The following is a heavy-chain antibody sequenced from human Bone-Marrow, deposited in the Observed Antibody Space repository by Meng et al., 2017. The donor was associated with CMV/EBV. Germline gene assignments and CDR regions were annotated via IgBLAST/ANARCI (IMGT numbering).Heavy chain of an antibody. CDR2: IYYSGST. CDR3: ARNLLPDYYYSSGYYYSYDAFDI. D-gene: IGHD3-22*01. Sequence: LRLSCTVSGVSISSGDYYWSWIRQPPGKGLEWIGYIYYSGSTYYNPSLKSRVTISVDTSKNQFSLKLSSVTAADTAVYYCARNLLPDYYYSSGYYYSYDAFDIWGQGTMVTVSS. J-gene: IGHJ3*02. V-gene: IGHV4-30-4*08. CDR1: GVSISSGDYY.